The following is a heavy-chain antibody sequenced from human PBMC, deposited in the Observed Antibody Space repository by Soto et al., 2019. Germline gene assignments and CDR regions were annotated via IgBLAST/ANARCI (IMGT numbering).Heavy chain of an antibody. CDR2: IYYSGST. J-gene: IGHJ4*02. CDR1: GGSISISSHY. D-gene: IGHD1-1*01. CDR3: ARTIRRNEYYLDY. Sequence: SETLSLTCTVSGGSISISSHYWGWIRQPPEKGLEWIGSIYYSGSTYYNPSLKSRVTISVDTSKNQFSLKLGSVTAADTAVYYCARTIRRNEYYLDYWGQGALVTVAS. V-gene: IGHV4-39*01.